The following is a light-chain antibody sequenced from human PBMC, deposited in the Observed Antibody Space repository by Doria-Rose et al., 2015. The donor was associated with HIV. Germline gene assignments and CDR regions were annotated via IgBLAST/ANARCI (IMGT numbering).Light chain of an antibody. CDR2: DGS. CDR1: QSFSSTY. CDR3: HQYGTSWT. V-gene: IGKV3-20*01. Sequence: TQSPGTLSLSPGERATLYCRASQSFSSTYLAWYQQKPGQAPSLLIYDGSTRATGIPDRFSASRSGTDFTLTINRLEPEDFALYYCHQYGTSWTFGQGTKVEI. J-gene: IGKJ1*01.